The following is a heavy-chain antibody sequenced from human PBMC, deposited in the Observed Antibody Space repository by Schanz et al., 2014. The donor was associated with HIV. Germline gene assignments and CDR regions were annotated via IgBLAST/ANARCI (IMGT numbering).Heavy chain of an antibody. V-gene: IGHV3-7*01. CDR1: GLTFRDYW. D-gene: IGHD3-16*02. CDR2: IKEDGSVK. Sequence: EVQLVESGGGLVQPGGSLRLSCAASGLTFRDYWMTWVRQAPGKGMEWLANIKEDGSVKGEVDSVKGRFTISRDNAKNSLYLQMNSLRVDDTAVYYCARDYRFATDSWGHGTLVTVSS. J-gene: IGHJ5*01. CDR3: ARDYRFATDS.